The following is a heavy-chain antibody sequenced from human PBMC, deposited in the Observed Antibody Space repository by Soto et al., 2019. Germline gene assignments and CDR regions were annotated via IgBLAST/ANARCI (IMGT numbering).Heavy chain of an antibody. CDR1: GFTFSRNW. Sequence: EVQLVESGGGLVQPGGSLRLSCAASGFTFSRNWMHWVRQAPGKGLVWVSRINSDGSSTSYADSVKGRFTISRDNAKNTLYVQMNSLRVEDTAVYYCARDRNRYFDLWGRGTLVTVSS. J-gene: IGHJ2*01. V-gene: IGHV3-74*01. CDR3: ARDRNRYFDL. CDR2: INSDGSST.